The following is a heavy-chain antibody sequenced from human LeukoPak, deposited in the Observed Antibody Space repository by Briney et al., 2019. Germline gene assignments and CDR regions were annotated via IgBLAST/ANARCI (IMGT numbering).Heavy chain of an antibody. D-gene: IGHD2-2*01. CDR1: GFTFSSYS. CDR3: ARHTIVVVPATGPDSFDI. CDR2: ISSSSTYI. J-gene: IGHJ3*02. Sequence: GGSLRLSCAASGFTFSSYSMNWVRQAPGKGLEWVSSISSSSTYIYYADSVKGRFTISRDNAKNSLYLQMNSLRAADTAVYYCARHTIVVVPATGPDSFDIWGQGTVVTVSS. V-gene: IGHV3-21*01.